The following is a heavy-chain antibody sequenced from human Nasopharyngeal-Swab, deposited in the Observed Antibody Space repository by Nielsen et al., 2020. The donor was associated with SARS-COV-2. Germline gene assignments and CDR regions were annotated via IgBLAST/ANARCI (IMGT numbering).Heavy chain of an antibody. CDR3: ARRGRCSGSSCDMDV. V-gene: IGHV1-46*01. J-gene: IGHJ6*02. D-gene: IGHD2-2*01. CDR2: INPGSGGT. Sequence: VRQMPGKGLEWMGMINPGSGGTTYAQKLQGRVTMTRDTFTSTVFMDLSSLRSEDTAVYYCARRGRCSGSSCDMDVWGQGTTVTVSS.